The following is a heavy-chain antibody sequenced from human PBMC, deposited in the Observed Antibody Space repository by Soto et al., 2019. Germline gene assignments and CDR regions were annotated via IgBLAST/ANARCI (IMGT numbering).Heavy chain of an antibody. J-gene: IGHJ6*03. CDR1: GYTFTSYD. CDR2: MNPNSGNT. CDR3: ARGRSYCSGGSCYHVDYYYYYMDV. D-gene: IGHD2-15*01. Sequence: ASVKVSCKASGYTFTSYDFNWVRQATGQGLEWMGWMNPNSGNTGYAQKFQGRVTMTRNTSISTAYMELSSLRSEDTAVYYCARGRSYCSGGSCYHVDYYYYYMDVWGKGTTVTVS. V-gene: IGHV1-8*01.